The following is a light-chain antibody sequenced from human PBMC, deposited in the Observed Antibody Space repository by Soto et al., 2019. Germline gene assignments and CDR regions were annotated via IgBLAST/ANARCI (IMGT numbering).Light chain of an antibody. J-gene: IGKJ1*01. CDR1: QTISTY. CDR3: QQSYRIPRT. CDR2: AAS. V-gene: IGKV1-39*01. Sequence: DIQMTQSPSSLSASIGDRVTITCRATQTISTYLHWYQQKPGKAPKLLIYAASSLQGGVPSRFSGSGSGTDFTLTISSLQPEDFATYFRQQSYRIPRTFGQGTKVEVK.